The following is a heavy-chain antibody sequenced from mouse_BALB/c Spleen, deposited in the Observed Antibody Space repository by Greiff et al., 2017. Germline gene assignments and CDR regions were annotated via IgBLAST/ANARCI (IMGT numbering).Heavy chain of an antibody. J-gene: IGHJ4*01. CDR1: GFTFSSYT. D-gene: IGHD3-1*01. V-gene: IGHV5-12-2*01. Sequence: EVQGVESGGGLVQPGGSLKLSCAASGFTFSSYTMSWVRQTPEKRLEWVAYISNGGGSTYYPDTVKGRFTISRDNAKNTLYLQMSSLKSEDTAMYYCARHSGWYAMDYWGQGTSVTVSS. CDR3: ARHSGWYAMDY. CDR2: ISNGGGST.